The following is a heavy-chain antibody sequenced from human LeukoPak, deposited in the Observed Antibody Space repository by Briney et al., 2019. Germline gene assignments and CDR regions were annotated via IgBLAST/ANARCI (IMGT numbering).Heavy chain of an antibody. CDR3: ARCSLVRQYDY. D-gene: IGHD6-13*01. CDR2: IYYSGST. CDR1: GGSISSGGYY. J-gene: IGHJ4*02. V-gene: IGHV4-31*03. Sequence: SETLSLTCTVSGGSISSGGYYWSWIRQHPGKGLEWIGYIYYSGSTYYNPSLKSRVTISVDTSKNQFSLKLSSVTAADTAVYYCARCSLVRQYDYWAREPWSPSPQ.